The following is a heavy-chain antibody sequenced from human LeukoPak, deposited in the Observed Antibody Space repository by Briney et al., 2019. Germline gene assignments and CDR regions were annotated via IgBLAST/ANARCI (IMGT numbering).Heavy chain of an antibody. CDR1: GFTFSSYA. CDR2: ISFDGSDE. CDR3: ARDGNSGSYFFDY. V-gene: IGHV3-30-3*01. Sequence: GGSLRLSCAASGFTFSSYAMHWVRQAPGKGLEWVAVISFDGSDEYYPDSVKGRFTISRDNSKNTLYLQMNSLRAEDTAVYYCARDGNSGSYFFDYWGQGTLVTVSS. D-gene: IGHD1-26*01. J-gene: IGHJ4*02.